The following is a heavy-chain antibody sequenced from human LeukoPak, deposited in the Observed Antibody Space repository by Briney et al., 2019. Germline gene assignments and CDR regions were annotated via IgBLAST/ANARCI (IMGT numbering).Heavy chain of an antibody. CDR2: IGTSSGSI. CDR1: GFIFSTYT. V-gene: IGHV3-21*01. CDR3: VRIPNSASFPNWLDP. J-gene: IGHJ5*02. D-gene: IGHD2/OR15-2a*01. Sequence: PGGSLRLSCATSGFIFSTYTMNWIRQAPGQGLEWVSSIGTSSGSIYYADSVRGRFTLSRDNARSSVYLQMNSLRAEDTAVYYCVRIPNSASFPNWLDPWGQRALVTVSS.